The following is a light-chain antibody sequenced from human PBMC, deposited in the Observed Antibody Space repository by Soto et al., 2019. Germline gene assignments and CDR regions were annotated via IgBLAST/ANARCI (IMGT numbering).Light chain of an antibody. Sequence: QSVLTQPPSASGNPGQRVTISCSGSSANLARNSVNWYQQFPGTAPKLLIHKTDQRPSGVPDRFSGSKSGTSASLAITGLQSEDDGHYYCAPWDDSLNIWVFGGGTKLAVL. CDR2: KTD. J-gene: IGLJ3*02. CDR3: APWDDSLNIWV. V-gene: IGLV1-44*01. CDR1: SANLARNS.